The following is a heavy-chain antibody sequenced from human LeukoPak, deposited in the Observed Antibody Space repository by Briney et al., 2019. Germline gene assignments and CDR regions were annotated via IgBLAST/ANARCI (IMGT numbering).Heavy chain of an antibody. V-gene: IGHV1-46*01. Sequence: ASRNVSFKGSGYSFTRYYIHWVRHGPGPGLGWMGIINPSGGGTNYAQKFQGRVTMTRDTSTSTVYMELSSLRSEDTAVYYCARDLDGLSSAWGRGTLVTVSS. CDR1: GYSFTRYY. J-gene: IGHJ4*02. CDR2: INPSGGGT. CDR3: ARDLDGLSSA. D-gene: IGHD2/OR15-2a*01.